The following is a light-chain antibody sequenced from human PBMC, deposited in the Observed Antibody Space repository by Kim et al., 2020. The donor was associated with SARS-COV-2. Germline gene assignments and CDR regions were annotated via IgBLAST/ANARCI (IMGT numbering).Light chain of an antibody. CDR3: QQFNSYPYT. Sequence: DIQMTQSPSTLSASVGDRVTITCRASQNIGHSLAWYQQKPGKAPKLLIYWASTLESGVPSRFSGSRSGTEFTLTISSLQPDDFATYYCQQFNSYPYTFGQGTKLEI. V-gene: IGKV1-5*03. CDR2: WAS. J-gene: IGKJ2*01. CDR1: QNIGHS.